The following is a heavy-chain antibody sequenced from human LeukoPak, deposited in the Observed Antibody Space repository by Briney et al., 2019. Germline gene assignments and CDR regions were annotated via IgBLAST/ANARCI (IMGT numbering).Heavy chain of an antibody. CDR1: GYTFTSYD. CDR2: MNPNSGNT. D-gene: IGHD5-24*01. J-gene: IGHJ4*02. Sequence: ASVKVSCKASGYTFTSYDINWVRQATGQGLEWMGWMNPNSGNTGYAQKFQGRVTMTRNTSISTAYMELSSLRSEDTAVYYCATTSGWLQYYFDYWGQGTLVTVSS. V-gene: IGHV1-8*01. CDR3: ATTSGWLQYYFDY.